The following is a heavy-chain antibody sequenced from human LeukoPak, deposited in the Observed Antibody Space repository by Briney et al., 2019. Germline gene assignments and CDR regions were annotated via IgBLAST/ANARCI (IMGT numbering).Heavy chain of an antibody. D-gene: IGHD5-18*01. Sequence: PGRSLRLSCAASGFTFDDYAMHWVRQAPGKGLEWVSGISWNSGSIGYADSVKGRFTISRDNSKNTLYLQMNSLRPEDTAVYYCAKEELDAAMVMGFDYWGQGTLVTVSS. J-gene: IGHJ4*02. CDR3: AKEELDAAMVMGFDY. CDR1: GFTFDDYA. CDR2: ISWNSGSI. V-gene: IGHV3-9*01.